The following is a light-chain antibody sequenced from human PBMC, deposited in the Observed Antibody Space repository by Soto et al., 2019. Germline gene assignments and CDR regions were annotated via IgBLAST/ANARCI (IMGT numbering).Light chain of an antibody. CDR3: QKYNSAPWT. CDR2: AAS. V-gene: IGKV1-27*01. J-gene: IGKJ1*01. CDR1: QGISNY. Sequence: DIQMTQSPSSLSTSVGDRVTITCRARQGISNYLAWYQQKPGKVPKLLIYAASTLQSGVPSRFSGSGSGTDFTRTISSMQTEEVATYYCQKYNSAPWTFGQGTKVEIK.